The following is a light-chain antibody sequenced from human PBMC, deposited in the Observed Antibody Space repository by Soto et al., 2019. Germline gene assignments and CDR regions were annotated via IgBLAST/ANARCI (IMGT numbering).Light chain of an antibody. CDR2: AAS. CDR1: QSISRY. CDR3: QQSYSTPL. V-gene: IGKV1-39*01. Sequence: IQITQSPTSVSASVGDRITITCRASQSISRYLNWYQQKPGKAPKLLIYAASSLQSGVPSRFSGSGSGTDFTLTISSLQPEDFATYYCQQSYSTPLFGGGTKVDIK. J-gene: IGKJ4*01.